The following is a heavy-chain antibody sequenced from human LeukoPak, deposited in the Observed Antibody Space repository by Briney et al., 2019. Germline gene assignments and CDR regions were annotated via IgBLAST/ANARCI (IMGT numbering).Heavy chain of an antibody. J-gene: IGHJ2*01. CDR2: IKSKTDGGTT. Sequence: GGFLRLSCAASGFTFSNAWMSWVRQAPGKGLEWVGRIKSKTDGGTTDYAAPVKGRFTISRDDSKNTLYLQMNSLKTEDTAVYYCTTLPAHYCSSTSCYAGGWYFDLWGRGTLVTVSS. D-gene: IGHD2-2*01. V-gene: IGHV3-15*01. CDR1: GFTFSNAW. CDR3: TTLPAHYCSSTSCYAGGWYFDL.